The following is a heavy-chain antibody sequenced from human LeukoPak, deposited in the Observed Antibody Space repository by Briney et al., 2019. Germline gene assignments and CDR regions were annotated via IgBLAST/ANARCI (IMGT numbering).Heavy chain of an antibody. CDR1: AFTFGNYA. D-gene: IGHD5-18*01. Sequence: GGSLRLSCAASAFTFGNYAMSWVRQAPGKGLQWVASLSAGGGSIYYADSVKGRFTISRDNSENTLFLQMNSLRAEDTAVYYCAKDHARYSCGLRIDYWGQGTLVTVSS. J-gene: IGHJ4*02. CDR2: LSAGGGSI. V-gene: IGHV3-23*01. CDR3: AKDHARYSCGLRIDY.